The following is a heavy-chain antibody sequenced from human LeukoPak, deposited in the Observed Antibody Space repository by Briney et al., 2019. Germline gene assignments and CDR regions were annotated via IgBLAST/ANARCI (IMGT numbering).Heavy chain of an antibody. Sequence: GESLKISCKGSGYSFTSYWIAWVRQMPGKGLEWMGITYPGGSDTRYSPSFQGQVTISVDKSINTAYLQWSSLKASDTAMYYCARLYYSGSTCYMGVDYWGQGTLVTVSS. J-gene: IGHJ4*02. CDR1: GYSFTSYW. CDR2: TYPGGSDT. V-gene: IGHV5-51*01. D-gene: IGHD2-15*01. CDR3: ARLYYSGSTCYMGVDY.